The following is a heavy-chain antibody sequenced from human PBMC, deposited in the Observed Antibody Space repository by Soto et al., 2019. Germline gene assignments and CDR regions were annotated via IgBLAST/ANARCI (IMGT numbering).Heavy chain of an antibody. CDR2: ISGSGGST. V-gene: IGHV3-23*01. CDR3: AKDMVRGVIRPILDY. J-gene: IGHJ4*02. Sequence: EVQLLESGGGLVQPGGSLRLSCAASGFTFSSYAMSWVRQAPGKGLEWVSAISGSGGSTYYADSVKGRFTISRDNSKNTLYLQMNRLRAEETAVYYWAKDMVRGVIRPILDYWGQGTLVTVSS. CDR1: GFTFSSYA. D-gene: IGHD3-10*01.